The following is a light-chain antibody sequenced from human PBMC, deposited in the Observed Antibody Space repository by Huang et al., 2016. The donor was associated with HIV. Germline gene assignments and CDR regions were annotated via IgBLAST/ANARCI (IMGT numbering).Light chain of an antibody. CDR3: QQYDSSPAT. J-gene: IGKJ2*01. CDR1: QSVFRTS. CDR2: GAF. Sequence: EIVMTQSPGTLSLSPGERATLSCRASQSVFRTSLAWYQPRPGQAHSLLSVGAFTRATGIPDRFSGSGSGTDFTLTSSRLEPEDFAVYFCQQYDSSPATFGQGTKLEIK. V-gene: IGKV3-20*01.